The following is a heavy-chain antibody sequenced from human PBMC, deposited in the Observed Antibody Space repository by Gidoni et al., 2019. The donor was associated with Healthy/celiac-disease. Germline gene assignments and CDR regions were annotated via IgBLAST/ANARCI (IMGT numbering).Heavy chain of an antibody. CDR1: VGTFSSYA. J-gene: IGHJ4*02. D-gene: IGHD6-13*01. CDR3: ARAKQQLVFTTDFDY. V-gene: IGHV1-69*01. CDR2: IIPIVGTE. Sequence: QVQLVQSGAEVKKPGSSVKVSCKASVGTFSSYAISWVRQAPGQGLEWMGGIIPIVGTENYAQKFQGRVTITADESTSTAYMELSSLRSEDTAVYYCARAKQQLVFTTDFDYWGQGTLVTVSS.